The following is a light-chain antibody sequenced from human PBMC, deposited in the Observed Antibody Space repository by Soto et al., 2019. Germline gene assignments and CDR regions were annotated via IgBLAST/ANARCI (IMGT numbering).Light chain of an antibody. J-gene: IGKJ1*01. CDR3: QQFYRYPWT. CDR1: QSVDTC. V-gene: IGKV1-5*03. CDR2: KAS. Sequence: DIQMTQSPSALSASVGDTVTITCRASQSVDTCLAWYQQKPGKAPHLLIYKASRLETGVPSRFSGSGSGTDYTLTITGLQPDDFATYYCQQFYRYPWTFGQGTRVEI.